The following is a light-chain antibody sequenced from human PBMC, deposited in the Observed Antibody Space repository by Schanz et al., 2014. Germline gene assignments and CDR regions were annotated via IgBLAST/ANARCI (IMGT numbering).Light chain of an antibody. CDR3: QTWGTAMVI. J-gene: IGLJ2*01. CDR2: LNSDGSH. Sequence: QPVLTQSPSASASLGASVKLTCTLSSGHSSYAIAWHQQQPEKGPRYLMKLNSDGSHSKGDGIPDRFSGSSSGAERYLTISSLQSGDEADYYCQTWGTAMVIFGGGTKLTV. V-gene: IGLV4-69*01. CDR1: SGHSSYA.